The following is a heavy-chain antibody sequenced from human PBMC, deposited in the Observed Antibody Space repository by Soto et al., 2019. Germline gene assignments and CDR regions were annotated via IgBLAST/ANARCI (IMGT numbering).Heavy chain of an antibody. CDR2: IGAGGIST. Sequence: GGSLRLSCAASGFTFSSYAMGWVRQAPGKGLEWVSGIGAGGISTYYADSVKGRFTISRDNSKNTLYLQMNSLRAEDTAVYYCAKGIVVVPAATRVDFDYWGQGTLVTVSS. CDR3: AKGIVVVPAATRVDFDY. CDR1: GFTFSSYA. J-gene: IGHJ4*02. D-gene: IGHD2-2*01. V-gene: IGHV3-23*01.